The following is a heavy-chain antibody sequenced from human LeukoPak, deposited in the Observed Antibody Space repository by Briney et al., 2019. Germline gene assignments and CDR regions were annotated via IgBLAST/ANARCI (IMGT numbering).Heavy chain of an antibody. CDR2: IKQDGGER. D-gene: IGHD1-26*01. J-gene: IGHJ4*02. V-gene: IGHV3-7*01. CDR1: GFTFSSFW. Sequence: GGSLRLSCAASGFTFSSFWMSWVRQAPGKGLEWVANIKQDGGERYYVDSVKGRFTISRDNAKNSVYLQMNSLRPEDTAVYYCARPCGNYGGAIDYWGQGTPVTVSS. CDR3: ARPCGNYGGAIDY.